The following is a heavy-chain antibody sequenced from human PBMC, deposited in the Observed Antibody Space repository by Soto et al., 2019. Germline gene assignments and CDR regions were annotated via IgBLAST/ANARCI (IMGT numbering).Heavy chain of an antibody. V-gene: IGHV1-46*01. Sequence: ASVKVSCKASGYTFTSYYMHWVLQAPGQGLEWMGIINPSGGSTSYAQKFQGRVTMTRDTSTSTVYMELSSLRSEDTAVYYCARDGMTTVTTEWNDAFDIWGQGTMVTVSS. CDR3: ARDGMTTVTTEWNDAFDI. J-gene: IGHJ3*02. CDR1: GYTFTSYY. D-gene: IGHD4-17*01. CDR2: INPSGGST.